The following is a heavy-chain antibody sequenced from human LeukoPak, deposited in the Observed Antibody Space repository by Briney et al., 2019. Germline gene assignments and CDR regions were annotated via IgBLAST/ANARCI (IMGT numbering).Heavy chain of an antibody. J-gene: IGHJ6*02. CDR2: ISSSSTTI. Sequence: GGSLRLSFAATGFSFSTYTMNWFRQAPGKGLEWVSYISSSSTTIYYADSVKGRFTISRDNAKNSLYLQMNSLRDEDTAVYYCARDRAVASNYYYGMDVWGQGTTVTVSS. V-gene: IGHV3-48*02. CDR3: ARDRAVASNYYYGMDV. CDR1: GFSFSTYT. D-gene: IGHD6-19*01.